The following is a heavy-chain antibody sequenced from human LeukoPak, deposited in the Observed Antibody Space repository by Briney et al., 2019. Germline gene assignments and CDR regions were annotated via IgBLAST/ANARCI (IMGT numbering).Heavy chain of an antibody. J-gene: IGHJ4*02. CDR3: ARGVRTYYYDTSGHYLNY. V-gene: IGHV1-2*02. D-gene: IGHD3-22*01. Sequence: ASVRVSCEASEYTFTGYYMHWVRQPPGQGLEWMGWINPNTGGTNSAQKFQGRVTMTRDTSITTAYMELSSLTSDDTAVYYCARGVRTYYYDTSGHYLNYWGQGTLVTVAS. CDR2: INPNTGGT. CDR1: EYTFTGYY.